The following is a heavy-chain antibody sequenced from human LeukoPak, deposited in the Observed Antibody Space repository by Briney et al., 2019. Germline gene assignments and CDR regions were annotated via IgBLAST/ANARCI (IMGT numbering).Heavy chain of an antibody. D-gene: IGHD3-22*01. V-gene: IGHV3-30*03. CDR1: GFTFSSYG. CDR2: ISYDGNNK. J-gene: IGHJ4*02. Sequence: GRSLRLSCAASGFTFSSYGMHWVRQAPGKGPEWVAVISYDGNNKYYADSVKDRFTISRDNAKNTLYLQMNSLRAEDTAVYYCARDLGYYDSSGYSFSLPSSHDYWGQGTLVTVSS. CDR3: ARDLGYYDSSGYSFSLPSSHDY.